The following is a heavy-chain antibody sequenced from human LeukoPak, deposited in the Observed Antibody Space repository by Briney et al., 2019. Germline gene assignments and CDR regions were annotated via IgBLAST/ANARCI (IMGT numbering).Heavy chain of an antibody. V-gene: IGHV3-23*01. CDR2: TSGSGGNT. J-gene: IGHJ4*02. CDR3: AKEYSGYDFDY. Sequence: GGSLRLSCAASGFTLRSYDMSWVREAPGKGLEWVAATSGSGGNTYYADSVKGRFTISRDNSKNTLYLQMNSLRAEDTAVYYCAKEYSGYDFDYWGQGTLVTVSS. D-gene: IGHD5-12*01. CDR1: GFTLRSYD.